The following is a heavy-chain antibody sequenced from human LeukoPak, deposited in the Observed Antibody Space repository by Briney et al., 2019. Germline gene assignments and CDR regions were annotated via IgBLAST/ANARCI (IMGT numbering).Heavy chain of an antibody. CDR3: AKVSRITMIVVGPFDY. CDR2: ISYDGSNK. V-gene: IGHV3-30*18. D-gene: IGHD3-22*01. CDR1: GFTFSSYG. Sequence: GGSLRLSCAASGFTFSSYGMHWVRQAPGKGLEWVAVISYDGSNKYYADSVKGRFTISRDNSKNTLYLQMNSLRAEDTAVYYCAKVSRITMIVVGPFDYWGQGTLVTVSS. J-gene: IGHJ4*02.